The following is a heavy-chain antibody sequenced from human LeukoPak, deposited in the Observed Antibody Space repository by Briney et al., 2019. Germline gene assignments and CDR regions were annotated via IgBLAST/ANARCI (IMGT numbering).Heavy chain of an antibody. D-gene: IGHD3-3*01. J-gene: IGHJ6*03. V-gene: IGHV4-59*01. Sequence: SETLSLTCTVSGGSISSYDWSWIRQPPGKGLEWIGYIYCSGSTNYNPSRERRVTISVDTSKNQFSLNLSSVTAADTAVYYCARVSSFWSGYYSGGYYYYYMDVWGKGTTVTVSS. CDR3: ARVSSFWSGYYSGGYYYYYMDV. CDR1: GGSISSYD. CDR2: IYCSGST.